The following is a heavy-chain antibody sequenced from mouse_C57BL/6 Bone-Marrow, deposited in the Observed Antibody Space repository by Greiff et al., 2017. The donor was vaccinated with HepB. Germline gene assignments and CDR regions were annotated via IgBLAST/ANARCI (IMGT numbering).Heavy chain of an antibody. Sequence: VQGVESGPGLVQPSQSLSITCTVSGFSLTSYGVHWVRQSPGKGLEWLGVIWRGGSTDYNAAFMSRLSITKDNSKSQVFFKMNSLQADDTAIYYCAKAFTTVVHWYFDVWGTGTTVTVSS. V-gene: IGHV2-5*01. CDR1: GFSLTSYG. CDR3: AKAFTTVVHWYFDV. J-gene: IGHJ1*03. D-gene: IGHD1-1*01. CDR2: IWRGGST.